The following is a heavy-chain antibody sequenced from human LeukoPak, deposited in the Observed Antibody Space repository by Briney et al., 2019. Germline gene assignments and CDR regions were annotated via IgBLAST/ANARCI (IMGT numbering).Heavy chain of an antibody. D-gene: IGHD7-27*01. CDR2: IYSSGTT. CDR3: ARVVNWGLRYFDL. V-gene: IGHV4-59*01. CDR1: GASISSSY. J-gene: IGHJ2*01. Sequence: SETLSLTCTVSGASISSSYWSWIRQPPGMGLEWIGYIYSSGTTNYSPSLKSRVTISVDTSKNQFSLKLTSVTAADTAVYYCARVVNWGLRYFDLWGRGTLVTVSS.